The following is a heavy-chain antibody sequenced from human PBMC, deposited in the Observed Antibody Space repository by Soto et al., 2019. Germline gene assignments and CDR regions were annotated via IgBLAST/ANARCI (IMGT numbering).Heavy chain of an antibody. CDR3: ARIGGTYYYDSSGPAS. J-gene: IGHJ5*02. V-gene: IGHV1-69*13. CDR1: EGTFSSYA. Sequence: SVKVSCKASEGTFSSYAISWVRQAPGQGLEWMGGIIPIFGTANYAQKFQGRVTITADESTSTAYMELSSLRSEDTAVYYCARIGGTYYYDSSGPASWGQGTLVTVSS. CDR2: IIPIFGTA. D-gene: IGHD3-22*01.